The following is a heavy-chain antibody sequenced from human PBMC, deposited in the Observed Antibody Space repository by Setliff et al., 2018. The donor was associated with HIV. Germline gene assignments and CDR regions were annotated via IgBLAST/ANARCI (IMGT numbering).Heavy chain of an antibody. D-gene: IGHD1-7*01. V-gene: IGHV3-66*02. CDR1: GFSVSSNY. Sequence: GGSLRLSCAASGFSVSSNYMSWVRQAPGGGLEWVSLIYSGGSTYYADSVEGRFTVSRDNLQNTLFLQMKNLRPEDTAVYYCAKVALELKGDFCYMSVWGKGTTVTVSS. CDR3: AKVALELKGDFCYMSV. J-gene: IGHJ6*04. CDR2: IYSGGST.